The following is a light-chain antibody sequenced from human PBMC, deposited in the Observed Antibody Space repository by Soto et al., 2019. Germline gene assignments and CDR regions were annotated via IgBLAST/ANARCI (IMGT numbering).Light chain of an antibody. CDR3: AAWDDSLNAYV. V-gene: IGLV1-36*01. CDR2: YDD. Sequence: QPVLTQPPSVSEAPRQRVTISCSGSSSNIGNNAVYWYQQLPGQAPKIVIYYDDLLTSGVSDRFSGSKSGISASLAISDLQSDDEADYYCAAWDDSLNAYVFGPGTKLTVL. J-gene: IGLJ1*01. CDR1: SSNIGNNA.